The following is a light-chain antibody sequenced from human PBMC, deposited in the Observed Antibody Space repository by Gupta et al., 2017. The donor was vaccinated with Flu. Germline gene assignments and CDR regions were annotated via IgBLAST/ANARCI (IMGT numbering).Light chain of an antibody. CDR1: KGGKDN. V-gene: IGKV3-15*01. Sequence: RATLHGSVSKGGKDNLGWYLQKPGQAPRLLIYGGSNRATGIPDRFSGSGSGTEFTLKISRVEAEDSGVYYCKQYNKGRALTFGQGTKVEIK. J-gene: IGKJ1*01. CDR3: KQYNKGRALT. CDR2: GGS.